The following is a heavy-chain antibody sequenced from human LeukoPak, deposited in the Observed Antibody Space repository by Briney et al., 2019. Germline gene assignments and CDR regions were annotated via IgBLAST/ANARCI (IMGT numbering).Heavy chain of an antibody. CDR2: INLSGST. Sequence: SETLSLTCAVYGGSFSGYNWSWIRQPPGKGLEWIGEINLSGSTNYNPSIKSRVTISVDTSKNQISLNLTSVTAADTAVYYCARLYIGGYSRSTNYNWFDPWGQGTLVTVSS. J-gene: IGHJ5*02. V-gene: IGHV4-34*01. D-gene: IGHD6-13*01. CDR1: GGSFSGYN. CDR3: ARLYIGGYSRSTNYNWFDP.